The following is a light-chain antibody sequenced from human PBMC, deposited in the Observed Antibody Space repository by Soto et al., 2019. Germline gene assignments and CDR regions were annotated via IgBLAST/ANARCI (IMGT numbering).Light chain of an antibody. J-gene: IGKJ4*01. CDR2: GAS. V-gene: IGKV3-20*01. CDR1: QSVSSSY. CDR3: HQYDSSPHT. Sequence: EIVLTQSPGTLSLSPGERATLSCRASQSVSSSYLAWYQQKPGQAPRLLIYGASSRAPGIPDRFSGSGSGTDFTLTISRLEPEDFAVYYCHQYDSSPHTVGGGTKVEIK.